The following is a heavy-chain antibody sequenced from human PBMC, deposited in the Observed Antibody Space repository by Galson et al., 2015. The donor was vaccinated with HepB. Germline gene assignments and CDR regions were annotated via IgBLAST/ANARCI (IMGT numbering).Heavy chain of an antibody. Sequence: SLRLSCAVSGFTFSDYGMDWVRQAPGKGLEWVSYISRSGTYIRYTDSVKGRFTISRDSAKNSMYLEMNSLRDEDTAVYYCARRVVLSDTARQTDHWGQGTLVTVSS. D-gene: IGHD2-15*01. CDR2: ISRSGTYI. CDR1: GFTFSDYG. J-gene: IGHJ4*02. V-gene: IGHV3-48*02. CDR3: ARRVVLSDTARQTDH.